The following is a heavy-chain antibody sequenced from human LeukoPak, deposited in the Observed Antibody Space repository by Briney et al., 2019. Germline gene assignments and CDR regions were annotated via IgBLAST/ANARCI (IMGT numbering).Heavy chain of an antibody. V-gene: IGHV1-2*02. D-gene: IGHD6-19*01. CDR2: INPNSGGA. CDR1: GNTFIGNY. CDR3: VTRSYTSGWPT. Sequence: ASVKVSCKASGNTFIGNYIHWVRQARGQGLEWMGWINPNSGGANYAQRFQGRVTMTRDTSVTTAFLDLDRLTSDDTAVYYCVTRSYTSGWPTWGQRALVTVSS. J-gene: IGHJ5*02.